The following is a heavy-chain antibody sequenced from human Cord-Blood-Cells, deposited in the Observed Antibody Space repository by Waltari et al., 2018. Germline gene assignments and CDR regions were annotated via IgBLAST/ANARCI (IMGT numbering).Heavy chain of an antibody. CDR1: GYTFTGSY. J-gene: IGHJ4*02. CDR3: ATSPDCSGGSCYFDY. V-gene: IGHV1-2*04. D-gene: IGHD2-15*01. Sequence: QVRLVQSGAEVKKPGASVQVSCKASGYTFTGSYMPLVRQAPGQGPEWMGWINPNSGGTNYAQKFQGWVTMTRDTSISTAYMELSRLRSDDTAVYYCATSPDCSGGSCYFDYWGQGTLVTVSS. CDR2: INPNSGGT.